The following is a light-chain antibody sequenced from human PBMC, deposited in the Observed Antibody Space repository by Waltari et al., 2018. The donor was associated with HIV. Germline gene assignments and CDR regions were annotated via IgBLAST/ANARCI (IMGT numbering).Light chain of an antibody. J-gene: IGLJ2*01. V-gene: IGLV1-40*01. Sequence: QSVLRQPPSVSGAPGQRVTLSCVGSTSNLGAGYDVHWYQHVPGTGPKLLIDRDTKRPSGVPDRFSGSKSGTSGFLAITGLQADDEADYDCQSYDRGLSGPVFGGGTKLTVL. CDR1: TSNLGAGYD. CDR3: QSYDRGLSGPV. CDR2: RDT.